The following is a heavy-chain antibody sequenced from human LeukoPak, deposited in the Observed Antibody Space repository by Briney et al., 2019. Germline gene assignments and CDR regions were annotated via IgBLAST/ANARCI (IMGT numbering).Heavy chain of an antibody. V-gene: IGHV1-2*02. J-gene: IGHJ3*02. Sequence: ASVKVSCKASGYTFTGYYMHWVRQAPGQGLEWMGWINPNSGGTNYAQKFQGRVTMTRDTSISTAYMELSRLRSEDTAVYYCARGQKRLRYFDWATLSFDIWGQGTMVTVSS. CDR3: ARGQKRLRYFDWATLSFDI. CDR2: INPNSGGT. CDR1: GYTFTGYY. D-gene: IGHD3-9*01.